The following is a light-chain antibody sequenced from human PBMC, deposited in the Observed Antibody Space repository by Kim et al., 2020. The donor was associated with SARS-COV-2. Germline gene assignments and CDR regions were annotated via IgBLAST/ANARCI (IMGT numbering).Light chain of an antibody. Sequence: DIQMTQSPSTLSASVGDRVTITCRTSQSTGNWLAWYQQKPGQAPKLLIYYASTLGSGVSSRFSGSGSGTEFTLTINSLQPDDFATYYCQQYNTWTFGQGTKVDIK. J-gene: IGKJ1*01. CDR3: QQYNTWT. CDR1: QSTGNW. V-gene: IGKV1-5*01. CDR2: YAS.